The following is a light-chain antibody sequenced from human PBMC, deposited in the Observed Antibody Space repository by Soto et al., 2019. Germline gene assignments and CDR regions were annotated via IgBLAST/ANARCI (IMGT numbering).Light chain of an antibody. CDR1: QSIHTS. Sequence: VLTQSPATLSLSPGVRATLSCRAGQSIHTSLAWYQQQPGQPPRLVVYDSTLRANGVPDRFGGSRSGTEFTLTINNLEPEDFAVYYCEQRNVWPPITFGQGTRLEV. CDR3: EQRNVWPPIT. V-gene: IGKV3-11*01. J-gene: IGKJ5*01. CDR2: DST.